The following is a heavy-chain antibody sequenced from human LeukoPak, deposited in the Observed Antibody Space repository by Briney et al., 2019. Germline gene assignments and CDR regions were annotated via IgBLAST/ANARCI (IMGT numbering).Heavy chain of an antibody. V-gene: IGHV4-4*02. CDR3: ARDNWNYGSSMDV. CDR2: IYHTGST. CDR1: GGSISSSNW. D-gene: IGHD1-7*01. Sequence: SETLSLTCAVSGGSISSSNWWSWVRQPPGKGLEWIGEIYHTGSTNYNPSLKSRVTISVDTSKNQFSLKLSSVTAADTAVYYCARDNWNYGSSMDVWGQGTTVTVSS. J-gene: IGHJ6*02.